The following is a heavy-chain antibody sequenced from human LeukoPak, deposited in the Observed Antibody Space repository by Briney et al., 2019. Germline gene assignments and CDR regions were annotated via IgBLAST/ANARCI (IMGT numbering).Heavy chain of an antibody. V-gene: IGHV3-23*01. CDR1: GFTYSSYA. J-gene: IGHJ6*03. D-gene: IGHD2-2*01. Sequence: GGSLRLSCAASGFTYSSYAMSWVRQAPGKGLEWVSAISGSGGSTYYADSVKGRLTISRDNAKNSLYLQMNSLRAEDTAVYYCARDIVVVPAASEGYYYYMDVWGKGTTVTVSS. CDR3: ARDIVVVPAASEGYYYYMDV. CDR2: ISGSGGST.